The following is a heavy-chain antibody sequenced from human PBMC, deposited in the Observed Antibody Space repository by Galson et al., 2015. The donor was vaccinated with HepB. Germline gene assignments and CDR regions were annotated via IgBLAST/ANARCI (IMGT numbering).Heavy chain of an antibody. Sequence: ETLSLTCAVYGGSFSGYYWSWIRQPPGKGLEWIGEINHSGSTNYNPSLKSRVTISVDTSKNQFSLKLSTVTAADTAVYYCARSPWYSSGWFSRYFDYWGQGTLVTVSS. CDR2: INHSGST. D-gene: IGHD6-19*01. CDR1: GGSFSGYY. J-gene: IGHJ4*02. CDR3: ARSPWYSSGWFSRYFDY. V-gene: IGHV4-34*01.